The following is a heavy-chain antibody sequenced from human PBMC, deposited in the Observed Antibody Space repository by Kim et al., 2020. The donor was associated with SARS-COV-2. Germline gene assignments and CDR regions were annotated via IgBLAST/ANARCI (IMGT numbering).Heavy chain of an antibody. CDR1: GFTFTSHT. CDR3: VRQNTPRIH. CDR2: VSSDGTTQ. D-gene: IGHD2-15*01. Sequence: GGSLRLSCAASGFTFTSHTMHWARQVPGKGLEWVGAVSSDGTTQYYADSVKGRFTISRDNFENTISLQMISLKSEDTAVYYCVRQNTPRIHWGQGTLVMVSS. V-gene: IGHV3-30*01. J-gene: IGHJ4*02.